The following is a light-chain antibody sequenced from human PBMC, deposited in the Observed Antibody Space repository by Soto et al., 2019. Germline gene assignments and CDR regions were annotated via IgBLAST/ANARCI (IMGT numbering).Light chain of an antibody. Sequence: EIVLTQSPATLSSSPGERATLSCRASQTVSNKLAWYQHKPGQAPRLLIYDTSNRATGIPARFSGSGSGTDFTLTISSLEPEDFAVYYCHQRKSWSRTFGQGTKVDIK. CDR1: QTVSNK. CDR3: HQRKSWSRT. V-gene: IGKV3-11*01. CDR2: DTS. J-gene: IGKJ1*01.